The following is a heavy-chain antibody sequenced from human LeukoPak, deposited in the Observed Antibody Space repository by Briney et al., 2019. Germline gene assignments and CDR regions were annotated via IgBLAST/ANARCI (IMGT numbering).Heavy chain of an antibody. CDR2: ISTSSSYI. Sequence: GGSLRLSCAASGFSFSSYSMSWVRQAPGKGLEWVSSISTSSSYISYADSVKGRFTISRGDATNSLYVQMNSLRAEDTVLYYCARGGTVAGLRNYFDYWGQGTLVTVSS. J-gene: IGHJ4*02. CDR1: GFSFSSYS. V-gene: IGHV3-21*04. D-gene: IGHD6-19*01. CDR3: ARGGTVAGLRNYFDY.